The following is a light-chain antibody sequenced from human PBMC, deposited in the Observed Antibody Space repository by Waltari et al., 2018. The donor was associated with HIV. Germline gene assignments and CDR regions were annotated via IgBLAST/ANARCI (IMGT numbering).Light chain of an antibody. CDR3: QCNDPTNYVV. CDR1: SGSIARNY. Sequence: FMLTQPHSVSESPGKTITISCTRSSGSIARNYVQWYQHRPGTAPTAVAIDDKQGPSGVPDRFSATFDSSSNSAYLTISGLKTEDEADYYCQCNDPTNYVVFGGGTHLTVL. J-gene: IGLJ2*01. CDR2: DDK. V-gene: IGLV6-57*03.